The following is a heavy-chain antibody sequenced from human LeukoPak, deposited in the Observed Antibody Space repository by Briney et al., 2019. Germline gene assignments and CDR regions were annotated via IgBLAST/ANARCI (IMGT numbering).Heavy chain of an antibody. V-gene: IGHV1-46*01. CDR1: GYTFTSYY. Sequence: ASVKVSCKSSGYTFTSYYMHRVRHAPGQGLEWMGIINPSGGSTSYAQKFQGRVTMTRDTSTSTVYMELSSLRSEDTAVYYCARDWSRGYSYGYDSEANDYWGQGTLVTVSS. D-gene: IGHD5-18*01. J-gene: IGHJ4*02. CDR3: ARDWSRGYSYGYDSEANDY. CDR2: INPSGGST.